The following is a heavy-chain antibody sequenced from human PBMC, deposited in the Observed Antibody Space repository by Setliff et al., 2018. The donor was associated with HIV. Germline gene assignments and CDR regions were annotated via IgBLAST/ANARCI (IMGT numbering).Heavy chain of an antibody. CDR3: ARHQSGYNFSPFDN. J-gene: IGHJ4*02. D-gene: IGHD5-12*01. CDR2: VSYSGTT. V-gene: IGHV4-39*01. CDR1: SGPFSSRHY. Sequence: ASETLSLTCTVSSGPFSSRHYWGWIRQSPGKGLEWIGSVSYSGTTYYNPSLRSRVTLSVDTSKNQFSLILSSVTAADTATYYCARHQSGYNFSPFDNWGLGSLVTVS.